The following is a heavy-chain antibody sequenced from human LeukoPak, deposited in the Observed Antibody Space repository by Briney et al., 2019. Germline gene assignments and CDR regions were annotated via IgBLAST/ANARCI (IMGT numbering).Heavy chain of an antibody. CDR2: IYYSGST. J-gene: IGHJ3*02. D-gene: IGHD3-3*01. CDR3: AREGDTIFGVVNAFDI. Sequence: SETLSLTCTVSGGSISSYYWSWIRQPPGKGLEWIGYIYYSGSTNYNPSLKSRVTISVDTSKNQFSLKLSSVTAADTAVYYCAREGDTIFGVVNAFDIWGQGTMVTVSS. CDR1: GGSISSYY. V-gene: IGHV4-59*01.